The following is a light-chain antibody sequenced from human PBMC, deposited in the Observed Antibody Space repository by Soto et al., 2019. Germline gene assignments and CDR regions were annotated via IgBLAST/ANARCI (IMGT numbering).Light chain of an antibody. J-gene: IGKJ1*01. Sequence: EIVMTQSPVTLSVSPGGRATLSCRASQSVSSNLVWYQQKPGQAPRLLIYGASTRATGIPARFSGSGSGTEFTLTISSLQSEDFAVYYCQQYKNWPRTFGQGTKVEIK. CDR3: QQYKNWPRT. V-gene: IGKV3-15*01. CDR2: GAS. CDR1: QSVSSN.